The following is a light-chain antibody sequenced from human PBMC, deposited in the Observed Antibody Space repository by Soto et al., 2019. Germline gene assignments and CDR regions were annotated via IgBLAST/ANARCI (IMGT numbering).Light chain of an antibody. CDR2: KIS. J-gene: IGKJ1*01. Sequence: DIVMTQTPLSSPVTLGQPASISCRSSQSLVHSEGNTYLSWLHQRPGQPPRLIIYKISNRFSGVQDRFSGSGEGTEFTLEIIRVEAEDVGVYYCTQVTHLWAFGQGTKVEIK. CDR3: TQVTHLWA. V-gene: IGKV2-24*01. CDR1: QSLVHSEGNTY.